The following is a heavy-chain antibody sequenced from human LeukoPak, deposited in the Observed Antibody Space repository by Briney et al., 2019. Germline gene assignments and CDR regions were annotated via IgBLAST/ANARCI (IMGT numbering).Heavy chain of an antibody. D-gene: IGHD3-22*01. J-gene: IGHJ4*02. V-gene: IGHV3-20*04. CDR3: ARDDDSSLPGDY. Sequence: TGGSLRLSCAASGFTFDDYGMSWVRQAPGKGLEWVSGINWNGGSTGYADSVKGRFTISRDNAKNSLYLQMNSLRAEDKALYYCARDDDSSLPGDYWGQGTLVTVSS. CDR1: GFTFDDYG. CDR2: INWNGGST.